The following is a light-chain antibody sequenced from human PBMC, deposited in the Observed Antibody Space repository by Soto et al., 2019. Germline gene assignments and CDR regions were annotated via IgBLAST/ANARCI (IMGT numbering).Light chain of an antibody. CDR3: QQLSDSLMST. V-gene: IGKV1-39*01. CDR2: GES. J-gene: IGKJ2*01. CDR1: HSISSF. Sequence: DFQLTQSPSSLSASVGDRVTITCRASHSISSFLNWYQQKPGKAHRLLIYGESSLQRGVPSRFSGGGSGPEFTLTISSLQPENFATYYCQQLSDSLMSTFGQGTHLQIK.